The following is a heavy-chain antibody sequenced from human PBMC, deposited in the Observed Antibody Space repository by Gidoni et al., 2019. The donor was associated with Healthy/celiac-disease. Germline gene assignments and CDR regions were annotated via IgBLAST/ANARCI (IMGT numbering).Heavy chain of an antibody. D-gene: IGHD5-18*01. Sequence: QVQLQESGPGLVKPSETLSLTCTVSGGSISSYYWSWIRQPPGKGLEWIGYIYYSGSTHYNPSLKSRVTISVDTSKNQFSLKLSSVTAADTAVYYCARGGGYSYGHDYWGQGTLVTVSS. J-gene: IGHJ4*02. CDR3: ARGGGYSYGHDY. CDR1: GGSISSYY. V-gene: IGHV4-59*01. CDR2: IYYSGST.